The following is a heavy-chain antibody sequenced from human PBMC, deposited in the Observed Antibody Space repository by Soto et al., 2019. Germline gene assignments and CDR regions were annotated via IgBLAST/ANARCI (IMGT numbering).Heavy chain of an antibody. CDR3: ARDDFWSGYYDDYYYYYGMDV. D-gene: IGHD3-3*01. Sequence: QVQLVQSGAEVKKPGASVKVSCKASGYTFTSYGISWVRQAPGQGLEWMGWISAYSVNTNYAQKLQGRVTMTTDTSTSTAYMELRSLRSDDTAVYYCARDDFWSGYYDDYYYYYGMDVWGQGTTVTVSS. V-gene: IGHV1-18*04. J-gene: IGHJ6*02. CDR2: ISAYSVNT. CDR1: GYTFTSYG.